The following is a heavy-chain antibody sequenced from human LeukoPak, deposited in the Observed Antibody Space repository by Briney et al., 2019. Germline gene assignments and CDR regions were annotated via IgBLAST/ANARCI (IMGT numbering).Heavy chain of an antibody. Sequence: SETLSLTCTVSGGSISSGGYYWSWIRQHPGKGLEWIGYIYYSGSTYYNPSLKSRVTISVHTSKNQFSLKLSSVTADYTAVYYCESGFSGSTFDYWGQRTLVTVSS. D-gene: IGHD6-25*01. V-gene: IGHV4-31*03. CDR1: GGSISSGGYY. CDR2: IYYSGST. CDR3: ESGFSGSTFDY. J-gene: IGHJ4*01.